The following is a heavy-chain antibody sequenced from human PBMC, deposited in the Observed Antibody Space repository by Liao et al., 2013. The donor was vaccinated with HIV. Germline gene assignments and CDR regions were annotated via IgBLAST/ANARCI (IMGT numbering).Heavy chain of an antibody. CDR3: ARVGRLQRDFHY. CDR1: GGSISSGDYY. V-gene: IGHV4-30-4*08. CDR2: IYYSGST. Sequence: QVQLQESGPGLVKPSQTLSLTCTVSGGSISSGDYYWSWIRQPPGKGLEWIGYIYYSGSTYYNPSLKSRLTISLDTSKNQFSLKLTSVTAADTAVYYCARVGRLQRDFHYWGQGTLVTVSS. J-gene: IGHJ4*02. D-gene: IGHD4-11*01.